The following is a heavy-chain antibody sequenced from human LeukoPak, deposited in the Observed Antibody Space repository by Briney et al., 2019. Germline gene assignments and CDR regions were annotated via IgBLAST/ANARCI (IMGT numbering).Heavy chain of an antibody. J-gene: IGHJ4*02. D-gene: IGHD3-22*01. V-gene: IGHV3-73*01. CDR3: SRLKEEVGIITPLDS. CDR1: GFTFSDSA. Sequence: PGGSLRLSCAASGFTFSDSAIHWVRQASGKGLEWIGRIRTKVNNYATAYAASVKGRFTISRDDSTNTAYLQMNSLRTEDTAVYFCSRLKEEVGIITPLDSWGQGTLVTVSS. CDR2: IRTKVNNYAT.